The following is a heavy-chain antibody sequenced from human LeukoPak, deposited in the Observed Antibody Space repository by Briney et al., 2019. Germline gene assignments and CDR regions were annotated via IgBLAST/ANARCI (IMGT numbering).Heavy chain of an antibody. CDR2: IYPGDSDT. D-gene: IGHD6-19*01. CDR1: GYTFTSYW. V-gene: IGHV5-51*01. Sequence: GESLKISCKGSGYTFTSYWIDWVRQMPGKGLEWLGIIYPGDSDTRYSPSFQGQVTISADKSISTAYLQWSSLKASDTAMYYCARQRAVAVAGIIPDAFDIWGQGTMVTVSS. CDR3: ARQRAVAVAGIIPDAFDI. J-gene: IGHJ3*02.